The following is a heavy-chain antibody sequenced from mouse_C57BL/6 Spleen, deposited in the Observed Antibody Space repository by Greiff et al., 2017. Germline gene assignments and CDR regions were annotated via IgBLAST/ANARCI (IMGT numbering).Heavy chain of an antibody. V-gene: IGHV1-53*01. J-gene: IGHJ4*01. CDR3: ASEATVVALRYAMDY. CDR1: GYTFTSYW. Sequence: QVQLQQPGTELVKPGASVKLSCKASGYTFTSYWMHWVKQRPGQGLEWIGNINPSNGGTNYNEKFKSKATLTVDKSSSTAYMQLSSLTSEDSAVYYCASEATVVALRYAMDYWGQGTSVTVSS. D-gene: IGHD1-1*01. CDR2: INPSNGGT.